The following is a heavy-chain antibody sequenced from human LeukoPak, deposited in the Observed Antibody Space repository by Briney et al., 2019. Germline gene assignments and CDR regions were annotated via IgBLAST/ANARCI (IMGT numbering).Heavy chain of an antibody. CDR3: ARPHGYSYGYADH. D-gene: IGHD5-18*01. CDR1: GGSVSSYY. J-gene: IGHJ4*02. Sequence: SETLSLTCTVSGGSVSSYYWSWIRQAAGKGLEWIGRIHTSGSTNYNPSLKSRVTMSVDTSKNQFSLKMSSVTVADTAVYYCARPHGYSYGYADHWGQGTLVTVSS. CDR2: IHTSGST. V-gene: IGHV4-4*07.